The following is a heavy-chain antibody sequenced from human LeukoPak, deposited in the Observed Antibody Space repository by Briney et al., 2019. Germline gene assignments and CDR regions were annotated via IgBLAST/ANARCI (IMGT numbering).Heavy chain of an antibody. CDR2: VGSSCAT. Sequence: SPTLSLTCSVSSGSISSGGYYWSWIRQHPGKGLEWIGCVGSSCATKFNPSLKSRVTISENPSKNEISLKLSSVTAADTAVYYCARSLTDYGSGIYYNSFDYWGQGALVTVSS. V-gene: IGHV4-31*03. D-gene: IGHD3-10*01. CDR3: ARSLTDYGSGIYYNSFDY. J-gene: IGHJ4*02. CDR1: SGSISSGGYY.